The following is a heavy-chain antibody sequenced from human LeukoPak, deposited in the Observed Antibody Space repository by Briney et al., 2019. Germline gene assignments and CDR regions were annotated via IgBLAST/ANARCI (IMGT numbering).Heavy chain of an antibody. V-gene: IGHV4-34*01. CDR1: GGSFSGYY. CDR3: ASGVNYFDY. J-gene: IGHJ4*02. Sequence: SETLSLTCAVYGGSFSGYYWSWIRQPPGKGLEWIGEINHSGSTNYNPSLKSRVTISVDTSKSQFSLKLSSVTAADTAVYYCASGVNYFDYWGQGTLVTVSS. CDR2: INHSGST.